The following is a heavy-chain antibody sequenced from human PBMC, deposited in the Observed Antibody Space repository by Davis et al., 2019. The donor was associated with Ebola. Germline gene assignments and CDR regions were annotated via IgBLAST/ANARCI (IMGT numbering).Heavy chain of an antibody. Sequence: GESLKISCSASGFTFSSYAMHRVRQAPGKGLEYVSAISSNGGSTYYAGSVKGRFTISRDNSKNTLYLQMSSLRAEDTAVYYCVKFTMTTSDYFDYWGQGTLVTVSS. J-gene: IGHJ4*02. CDR3: VKFTMTTSDYFDY. CDR1: GFTFSSYA. CDR2: ISSNGGST. V-gene: IGHV3-64D*08. D-gene: IGHD4-17*01.